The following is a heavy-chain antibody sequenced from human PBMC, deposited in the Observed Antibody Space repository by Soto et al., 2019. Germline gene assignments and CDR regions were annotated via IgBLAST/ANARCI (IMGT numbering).Heavy chain of an antibody. V-gene: IGHV3-66*01. CDR3: GRSGGSCYSDYCGMDV. J-gene: IGHJ6*02. Sequence: EVQLVESGGGLVQPGGSLRLSCAASGFTVSSNYMSWVRQAPGKGVEWVSVIYSGGSTYYADSVKGRFTISRDNSKNPLYLQMNSLRAEDTAVYYCGRSGGSCYSDYCGMDVWGQGTTVTLSS. D-gene: IGHD2-15*01. CDR1: GFTVSSNY. CDR2: IYSGGST.